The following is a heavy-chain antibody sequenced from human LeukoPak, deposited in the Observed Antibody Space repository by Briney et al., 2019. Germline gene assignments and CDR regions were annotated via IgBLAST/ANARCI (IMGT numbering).Heavy chain of an antibody. CDR1: GGSFSGYY. CDR2: INHSGST. V-gene: IGHV4-34*01. Sequence: SETLSLICAVYGGSFSGYYWSWLRQPPGKGLEWSGEINHSGSTNYNPSLKSRVTISVDTSKNQFSLKLSSVTAADTAVYYCARICSAYYYDSSGYYRDAFDIWGQGTMVTVSS. J-gene: IGHJ3*02. D-gene: IGHD3-22*01. CDR3: ARICSAYYYDSSGYYRDAFDI.